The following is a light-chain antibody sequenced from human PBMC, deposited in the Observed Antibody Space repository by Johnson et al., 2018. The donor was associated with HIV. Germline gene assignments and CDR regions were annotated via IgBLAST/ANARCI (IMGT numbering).Light chain of an antibody. CDR3: GTWDSSLSAGV. Sequence: QSALTQPPSVSAAPGQKVTISCSGSSSNIGNNYVSWYQQLPGTAPKLLIYDNNKRPSGIPDRFSGSTSGTSATLGITGLQTGDEADYYCGTWDSSLSAGVFGTGTKVTVL. V-gene: IGLV1-51*01. CDR2: DNN. J-gene: IGLJ1*01. CDR1: SSNIGNNY.